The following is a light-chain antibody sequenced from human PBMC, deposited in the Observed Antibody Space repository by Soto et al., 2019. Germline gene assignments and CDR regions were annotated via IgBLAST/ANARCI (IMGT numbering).Light chain of an antibody. Sequence: EIVLTQSPGTLSVSPGERATLSCRASQSVSSKLAWYQQKPGQAPRLLFYGASTGATGIPARFSGSGSETEFALSISSLQSEDFAVYYCQQYNNWPVTFGQGTKVEIK. CDR2: GAS. J-gene: IGKJ1*01. V-gene: IGKV3-15*01. CDR3: QQYNNWPVT. CDR1: QSVSSK.